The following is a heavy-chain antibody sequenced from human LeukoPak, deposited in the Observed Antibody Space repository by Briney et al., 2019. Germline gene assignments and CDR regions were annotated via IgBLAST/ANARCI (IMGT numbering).Heavy chain of an antibody. CDR2: IWYDGSNK. J-gene: IGHJ6*03. CDR3: ARRTSGLDCYMDV. D-gene: IGHD5/OR15-5a*01. V-gene: IGHV3-33*01. CDR1: GFTFSSYG. Sequence: GGSLRLSCAASGFTFSSYGMHWVRQAPGKGLEWVAVIWYDGSNKYYADSVKGRFTISRDNSKNTLYLQMNSLRAEDTAVYYCARRTSGLDCYMDVWGKGTTVTVSS.